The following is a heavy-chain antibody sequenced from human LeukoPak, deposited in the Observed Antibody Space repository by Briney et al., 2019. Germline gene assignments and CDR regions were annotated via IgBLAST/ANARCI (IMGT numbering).Heavy chain of an antibody. D-gene: IGHD3-9*01. CDR3: AKGLHYNILTGFRRGYYFDS. CDR2: IRYDGRNK. J-gene: IGHJ4*02. Sequence: GGSLRLSCAASGFTFSSYGMHWVRQAPGKGLEWVAFIRYDGRNKYYADSVKGRFTISRDNSKNTLYVQMNSLRAEDTAIYYCAKGLHYNILTGFRRGYYFDSWGQGTLVTVSS. V-gene: IGHV3-30*02. CDR1: GFTFSSYG.